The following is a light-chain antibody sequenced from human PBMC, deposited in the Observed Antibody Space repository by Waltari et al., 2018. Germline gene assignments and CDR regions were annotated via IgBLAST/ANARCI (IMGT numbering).Light chain of an antibody. CDR3: QSFDSSHVV. CDR1: SGNIATTY. V-gene: IGLV6-57*03. CDR2: EDN. J-gene: IGLJ2*01. Sequence: FMLTQPHSVSESPGKTVTISCTRSSGNIATTYVPWYQQRPGSAPTIVIYEDNQRPSGVPDRFSGSIDSSSNSASLIISGLKAEDEADYYCQSFDSSHVVFGGGTKLTVL.